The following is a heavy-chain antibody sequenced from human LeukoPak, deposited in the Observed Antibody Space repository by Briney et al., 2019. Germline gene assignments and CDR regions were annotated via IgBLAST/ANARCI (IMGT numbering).Heavy chain of an antibody. V-gene: IGHV3-48*04. D-gene: IGHD6-13*01. CDR1: GFTFSSYN. J-gene: IGHJ4*02. Sequence: GGSLRLSCAASGFTFSSYNMNWVRQAPGKGPEWVSYISSSSTSIYYADSVKGRFTISRDNAKNSLYLQMNSLRVEDTAVYYCARDNGVAAAEDYWGQGTLVTVSS. CDR2: ISSSSTSI. CDR3: ARDNGVAAAEDY.